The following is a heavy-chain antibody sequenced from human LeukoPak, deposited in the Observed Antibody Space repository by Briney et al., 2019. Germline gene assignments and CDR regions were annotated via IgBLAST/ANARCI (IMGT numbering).Heavy chain of an antibody. D-gene: IGHD3-10*01. CDR3: AEAGDPWFGIYYFDY. CDR1: GFTFSSYA. V-gene: IGHV3-23*01. CDR2: ISGRGGST. Sequence: GGSLRLSCAASGFTFSSYAMSWVRQAPGKGLKWVSAISGRGGSTYYADSVKGRFTISRDNSKNTLYLQMNSLRAEDTAVYYCAEAGDPWFGIYYFDYWGQGTLVTVSS. J-gene: IGHJ4*02.